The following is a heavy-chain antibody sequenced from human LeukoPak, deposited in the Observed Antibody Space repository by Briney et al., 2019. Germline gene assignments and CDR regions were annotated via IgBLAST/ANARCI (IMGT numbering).Heavy chain of an antibody. J-gene: IGHJ4*02. CDR3: ARLIEMATAYDY. CDR1: GYTFTSYY. D-gene: IGHD5-24*01. CDR2: INPSGGST. V-gene: IGHV1-46*01. Sequence: ASVKVSCKASGYTFTSYYMHWVRQAPGQGLEWMGIINPSGGSTSYAQKFQGRVTITADESTSTAYMELSSLRSEDTAVYYCARLIEMATAYDYWGQGTLVTVSS.